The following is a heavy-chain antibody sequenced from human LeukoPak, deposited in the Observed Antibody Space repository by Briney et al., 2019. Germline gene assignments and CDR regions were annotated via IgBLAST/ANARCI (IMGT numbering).Heavy chain of an antibody. D-gene: IGHD3-3*01. CDR2: IIPILGIA. Sequence: GASVKVSCKASGYTFTSYYMHWVRQAPGQGLEWMGRIIPILGIANYAQKFQGRVTITADKSTSTAYMELSRLRSDDTAVYYCARVGRDDFWSGYPYYFDYWGQGTLVTVSS. CDR1: GYTFTSYY. V-gene: IGHV1-69*04. J-gene: IGHJ4*02. CDR3: ARVGRDDFWSGYPYYFDY.